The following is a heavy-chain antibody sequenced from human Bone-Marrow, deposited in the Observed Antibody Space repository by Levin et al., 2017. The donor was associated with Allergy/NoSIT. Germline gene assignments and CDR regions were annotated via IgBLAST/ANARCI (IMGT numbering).Heavy chain of an antibody. CDR1: GYVFATHY. CDR3: TSDKRRPVGSAGWFDA. CDR2: IDPRGGAT. V-gene: IGHV1-46*03. J-gene: IGHJ5*02. D-gene: IGHD2-15*01. Sequence: GASVKVSCKTSGYVFATHYMHWVRQAPRQGLEWMGLIDPRGGATTYAQNFQRRVTVTRAASTATFYQALTNSTSEDTGIYYSTSDKRRPVGSAGWFDAWGQRTLVTVFS.